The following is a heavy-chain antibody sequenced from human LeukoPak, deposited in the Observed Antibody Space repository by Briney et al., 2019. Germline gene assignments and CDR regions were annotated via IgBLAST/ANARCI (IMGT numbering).Heavy chain of an antibody. CDR1: GFTVSSNY. D-gene: IGHD4-17*01. CDR2: IYSGAST. J-gene: IGHJ3*02. CDR3: ARDQTVPPGDAFDI. V-gene: IGHV3-53*01. Sequence: GGSLRLSCAASGFTVSSNYMSWIRQAPGKGLEWVSVIYSGASTYYSDSVKGRFTISRDNSKKTLYLQMNSMRAEDTVVYYCARDQTVPPGDAFDIWGQGTMVTVSS.